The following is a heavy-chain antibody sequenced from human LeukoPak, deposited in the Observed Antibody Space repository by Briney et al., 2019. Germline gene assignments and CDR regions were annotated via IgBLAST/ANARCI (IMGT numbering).Heavy chain of an antibody. J-gene: IGHJ4*02. CDR3: ARAVDDSSGYSRIDC. Sequence: SETLSLTCTDPGGSMSSYYWSWSRPPPGGRLGWVGYISYSGSTNYNPSLKSRVTISVHTSKNQFSLKLSSVTAADTAVYYCARAVDDSSGYSRIDCWGQGAMVTVCS. V-gene: IGHV4-59*01. D-gene: IGHD3-22*01. CDR2: ISYSGST. CDR1: GGSMSSYY.